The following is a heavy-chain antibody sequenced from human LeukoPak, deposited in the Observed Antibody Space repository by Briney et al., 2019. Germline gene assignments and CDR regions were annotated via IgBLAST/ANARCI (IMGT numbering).Heavy chain of an antibody. Sequence: PSQTLSLTCTVSGGSISSGDYFWSWVRQPPGKGLEWIGYIYYSGSTYYNPSLKSRVTITVDTSKNHFSRKLSSVTAADTAVYYCARDYSREVGGVFTWGQGTLVTVSS. D-gene: IGHD3-10*01. CDR3: ARDYSREVGGVFT. V-gene: IGHV4-30-4*01. J-gene: IGHJ4*02. CDR2: IYYSGST. CDR1: GGSISSGDYF.